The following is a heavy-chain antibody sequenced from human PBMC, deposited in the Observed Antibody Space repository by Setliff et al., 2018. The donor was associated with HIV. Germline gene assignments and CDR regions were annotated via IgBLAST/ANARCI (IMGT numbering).Heavy chain of an antibody. J-gene: IGHJ4*02. V-gene: IGHV2-5*01. CDR2: IYWNDDK. Sequence: SGPTLVNPTQTLTLTCTFSGFSLSTSGVGVGWIRQPPGKALEWLALIYWNDDKRYSPSLKSRLTITKDTSKNQVVLTMTTMAPADTATYYCARVPSTLYDWDYWGQGTLGTVSS. CDR3: ARVPSTLYDWDY. D-gene: IGHD3-3*01. CDR1: GFSLSTSGVG.